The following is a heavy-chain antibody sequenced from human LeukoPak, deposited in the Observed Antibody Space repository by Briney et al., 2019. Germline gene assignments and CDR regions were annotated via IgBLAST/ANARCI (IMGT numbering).Heavy chain of an antibody. CDR3: ARPAQYCGGDCYPVAFDI. Sequence: ASVPVSCKASGYTFTGYYMHWVRQAPGQGLEWMGLINPNSGGTNYAQKFQGRVTMTRDTSISTAYMELSRLRSDDTAVYYCARPAQYCGGDCYPVAFDIWGQGTMVSPSS. V-gene: IGHV1-2*02. J-gene: IGHJ3*02. CDR1: GYTFTGYY. CDR2: INPNSGGT. D-gene: IGHD2-21*02.